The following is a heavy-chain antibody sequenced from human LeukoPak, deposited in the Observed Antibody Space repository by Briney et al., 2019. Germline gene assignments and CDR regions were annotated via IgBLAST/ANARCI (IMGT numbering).Heavy chain of an antibody. CDR2: INSDGSST. CDR1: GFTFSSYW. J-gene: IGHJ4*02. D-gene: IGHD3-10*01. V-gene: IGHV3-74*01. Sequence: GGSLRLSCAASGFTFSSYWMHWVRQAPGKGLVWVSRINSDGSSTSYADSVKGRFTISRDNAKNTLYLQMNSLRAEDTAVYYCARAGRFGELLWPYFDYWGQGTLVTVSS. CDR3: ARAGRFGELLWPYFDY.